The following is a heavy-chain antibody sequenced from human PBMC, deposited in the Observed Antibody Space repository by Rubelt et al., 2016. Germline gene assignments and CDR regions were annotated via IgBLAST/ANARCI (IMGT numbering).Heavy chain of an antibody. CDR2: ISPSGDAT. J-gene: IGHJ4*02. D-gene: IGHD1-26*01. Sequence: GLVQPGGSLRICCAGSGFIFSKYWMSWVRQAPGKGLEWVTAISPSGDATYYADSVQGRFTISRDNSKNTLYLQMNSLRAEDTAVYYCAKDLGYSGSYRFDYWGQGTLVTVSS. V-gene: IGHV3-23*01. CDR1: GFIFSKYW. CDR3: AKDLGYSGSYRFDY.